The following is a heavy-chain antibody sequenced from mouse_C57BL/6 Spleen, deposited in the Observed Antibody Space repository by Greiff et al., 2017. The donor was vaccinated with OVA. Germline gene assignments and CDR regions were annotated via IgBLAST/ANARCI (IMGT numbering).Heavy chain of an antibody. CDR3: AVGYYGSAMDY. CDR2: IDPSDSYT. V-gene: IGHV1-50*01. J-gene: IGHJ4*01. Sequence: VQLQQSGAELVKPGASVKLSCKASGYTFTSYWMQWVKQRPGQGLEWIGEIDPSDSYTNYNQKFKGKATLTVDTSSSTAYMQLSSLTSEDSAVYYCAVGYYGSAMDYWGQGTSVTVSS. CDR1: GYTFTSYW. D-gene: IGHD1-1*01.